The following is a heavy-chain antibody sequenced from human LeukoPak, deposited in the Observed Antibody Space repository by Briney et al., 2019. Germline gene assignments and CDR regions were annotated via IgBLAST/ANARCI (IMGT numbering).Heavy chain of an antibody. J-gene: IGHJ5*02. D-gene: IGHD5-18*01. V-gene: IGHV1-2*02. CDR2: INPYSGGT. CDR1: GYTFTGYY. CDR3: ARDLGNWIQLWLRSSWFDP. Sequence: ASVKVSCKASGYTFTGYYMHWVRQAPGQGLEWMGWINPYSGGTNYAQKFQGRVTMTRDTSISTAYMELSRLRSDDTAVCYCARDLGNWIQLWLRSSWFDPWGQGTLVTVSS.